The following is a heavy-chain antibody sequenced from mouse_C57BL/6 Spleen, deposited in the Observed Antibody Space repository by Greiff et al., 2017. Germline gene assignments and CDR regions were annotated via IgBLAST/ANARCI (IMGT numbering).Heavy chain of an antibody. D-gene: IGHD2-4*01. Sequence: EVKLVESGGGLVKPGGSLKLSCAASGFTFSDYGMHWVRQAPEKGLEWVAYISSGSSTIYYADTVKGRFTISRDNAKNTLFLQMTSLRSEDTAMYYCARVSDYDEKVWFAYWGQGTLVTVSA. V-gene: IGHV5-17*01. CDR2: ISSGSSTI. CDR3: ARVSDYDEKVWFAY. J-gene: IGHJ3*01. CDR1: GFTFSDYG.